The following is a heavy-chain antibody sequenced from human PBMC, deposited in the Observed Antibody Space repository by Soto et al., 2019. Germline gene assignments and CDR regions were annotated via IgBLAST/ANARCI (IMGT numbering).Heavy chain of an antibody. CDR3: ARQVYGDDLGSNWFDP. CDR1: DDSISDSRYY. CDR2: ISHDGHA. Sequence: PSETLALTCSVLDDSISDSRYYWGWIRQSPEKGLEWIGSISHDGHAYYNPPLKSRVTLFADTSRNQFSLTMKSVTVADTALYFCARQVYGDDLGSNWFDPWGQGAPVTVSS. D-gene: IGHD4-17*01. J-gene: IGHJ5*02. V-gene: IGHV4-39*01.